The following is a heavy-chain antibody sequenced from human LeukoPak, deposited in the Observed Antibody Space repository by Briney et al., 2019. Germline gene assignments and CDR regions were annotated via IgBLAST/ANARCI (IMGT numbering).Heavy chain of an antibody. CDR2: ISGSGGST. J-gene: IGHJ6*02. V-gene: IGHV3-23*01. CDR3: AREGEFRDEYYYYYGMDV. D-gene: IGHD3-16*01. Sequence: GGSLRLSCAASGFTFSSYAMSWVRQAPGKGLEWVSAISGSGGSTYYADSVKGRFTISRDNSKNTLYLQMNSLRAEDTAVYYCAREGEFRDEYYYYYGMDVWGQGTTVTVSS. CDR1: GFTFSSYA.